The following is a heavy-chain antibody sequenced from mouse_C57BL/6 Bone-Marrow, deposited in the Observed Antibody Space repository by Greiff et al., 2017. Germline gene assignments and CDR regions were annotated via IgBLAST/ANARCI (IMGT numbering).Heavy chain of an antibody. J-gene: IGHJ1*03. D-gene: IGHD1-1*01. CDR1: GYSITSGYY. V-gene: IGHV3-6*01. Sequence: EVHLVESGPGLVKPSQSLSLTCSVTGYSITSGYYWNWIRQFPGNKLEWMGYISYDGSNNYNPSLKNRISITRDTSKNQFFLKLNSVTTEDTATYYCARTTVVVSYWYFDVWGTGTTVTVSS. CDR2: ISYDGSN. CDR3: ARTTVVVSYWYFDV.